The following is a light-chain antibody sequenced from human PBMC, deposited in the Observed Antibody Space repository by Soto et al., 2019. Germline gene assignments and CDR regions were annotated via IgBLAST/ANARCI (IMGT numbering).Light chain of an antibody. J-gene: IGLJ2*01. Sequence: QSALTQPPSASGSPGQSVTISCTGTSSDVGGYNYVSWYQQHPGKAPKLMIYEVSKRPSGVPDRFSGAKSGNTASLTVSGLHAEDEADYCCSSYAGSNNVVFGGGTQLTVL. CDR2: EVS. CDR1: SSDVGGYNY. V-gene: IGLV2-8*01. CDR3: SSYAGSNNVV.